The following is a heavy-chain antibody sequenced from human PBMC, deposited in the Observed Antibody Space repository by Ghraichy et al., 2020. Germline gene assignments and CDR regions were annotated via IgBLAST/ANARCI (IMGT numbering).Heavy chain of an antibody. Sequence: ASVKVSCKASGYTFTGYYMHWVRQAPGQGLEWMGWINPNSGGTNYAQKFQGRVTMTRDTSISTAYMELSRLRSDDTAVYYCARDTAMVVSPPEYFQHWGQGTLVTVSS. CDR2: INPNSGGT. V-gene: IGHV1-2*02. CDR1: GYTFTGYY. J-gene: IGHJ1*01. CDR3: ARDTAMVVSPPEYFQH. D-gene: IGHD5-18*01.